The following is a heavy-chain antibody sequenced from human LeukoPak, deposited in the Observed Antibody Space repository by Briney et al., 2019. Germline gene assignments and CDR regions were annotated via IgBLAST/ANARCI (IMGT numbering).Heavy chain of an antibody. CDR1: GFTFSSYS. J-gene: IGHJ3*02. CDR3: ARDYYYDSIGSTDSDAFDI. D-gene: IGHD3-22*01. Sequence: PGGSLRLSCAASGFTFSSYSMNWVRQAPGKGLEWVSSISSSSSYIYYADSVRGRFTISRDNAKNSLYLQMNSLRAEDTAVYYCARDYYYDSIGSTDSDAFDIWGQGTMVTVSS. CDR2: ISSSSSYI. V-gene: IGHV3-21*01.